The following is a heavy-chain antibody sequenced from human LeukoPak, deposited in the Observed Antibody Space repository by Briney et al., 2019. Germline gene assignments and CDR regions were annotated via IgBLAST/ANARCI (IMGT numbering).Heavy chain of an antibody. CDR2: IYYSGST. CDR1: GGSLSSGDYY. D-gene: IGHD3-16*01. CDR3: AREEVGDERFDY. V-gene: IGHV4-30-4*08. J-gene: IGHJ4*02. Sequence: PSQTLSLTCTVSGGSLSSGDYYWSWVRQPPGKGLEWLGYIYYSGSTYYNPSLKSRVTISVDTSKNQFSLKLSSVTAADTAVYYCAREEVGDERFDYWGQGTLVTVAS.